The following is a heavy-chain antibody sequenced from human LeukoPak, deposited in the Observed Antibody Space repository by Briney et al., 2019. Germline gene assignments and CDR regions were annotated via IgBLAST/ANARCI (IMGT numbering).Heavy chain of an antibody. V-gene: IGHV4-34*01. J-gene: IGHJ5*02. D-gene: IGHD6-19*01. CDR1: GGSFSGYY. Sequence: SETLSLTCAVYGGSFSGYYWSWIRQPPGKGLEWIGEINHSGSTNYNPSLKSRVTISVDTSKNQFSLKLSSVTAADTAVYYCARALLPSGAIPCNWFDPWGQGTLVTVSS. CDR2: INHSGST. CDR3: ARALLPSGAIPCNWFDP.